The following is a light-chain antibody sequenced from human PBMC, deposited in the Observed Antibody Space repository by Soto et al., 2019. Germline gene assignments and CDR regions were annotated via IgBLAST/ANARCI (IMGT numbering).Light chain of an antibody. CDR2: DVT. Sequence: QSALTQPASVSGSLGQSITISCTGTGSDVGAYNYVTWYQHPPGKAPKLIIYDVTNRPSGVSNRFSGSKSGNTASLTISGLQAEDEADYYCNSFTSSNTYVFATGTKLTVL. J-gene: IGLJ1*01. CDR1: GSDVGAYNY. CDR3: NSFTSSNTYV. V-gene: IGLV2-14*03.